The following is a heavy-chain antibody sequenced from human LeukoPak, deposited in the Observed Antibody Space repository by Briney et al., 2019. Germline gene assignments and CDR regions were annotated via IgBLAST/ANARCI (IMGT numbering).Heavy chain of an antibody. J-gene: IGHJ6*02. CDR1: GYTFTSYY. CDR2: ISAYNGNT. V-gene: IGHV1-18*04. D-gene: IGHD3-22*01. Sequence: ASVKVSCKASGYTFTSYYMHWVRQAPGQGLEWMGWISAYNGNTNYAQKLQGRVTMTTDTSTSTAYMELRSLRSDDTAVYYCARDRYYDPLYGMDVWGQGTTVTVSS. CDR3: ARDRYYDPLYGMDV.